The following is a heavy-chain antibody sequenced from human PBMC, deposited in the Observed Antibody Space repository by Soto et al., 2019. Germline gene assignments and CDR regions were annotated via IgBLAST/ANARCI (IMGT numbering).Heavy chain of an antibody. CDR1: GFTFSSYA. CDR3: ARDKIVVVPQDY. Sequence: PGGSLRLSCAASGFTFSSYAMHWVRQAPGKGLEWVAVISHDGSNKYYADSVKGRFTISRDNSKNTLYLQMNSLRAEDTAVYYYARDKIVVVPQDYWGQGTLVTVSS. J-gene: IGHJ4*02. CDR2: ISHDGSNK. V-gene: IGHV3-30-3*01. D-gene: IGHD3-22*01.